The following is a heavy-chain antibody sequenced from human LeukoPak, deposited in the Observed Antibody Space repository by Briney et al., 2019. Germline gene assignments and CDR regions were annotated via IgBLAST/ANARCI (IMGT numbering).Heavy chain of an antibody. CDR2: ISGSGGST. CDR3: AKGSRVDFVSTSLWASSDYYYYMDV. Sequence: PGGSLRLSCAASGFTFSSYAMSWVRQAPGKGLEWVSAISGSGGSTYYADSVKGRFTISRDNSKNTLCLQMNSLRAEDTAVFYCAKGSRVDFVSTSLWASSDYYYYMDVWGKGTTVIVSS. D-gene: IGHD3-16*01. V-gene: IGHV3-23*01. CDR1: GFTFSSYA. J-gene: IGHJ6*03.